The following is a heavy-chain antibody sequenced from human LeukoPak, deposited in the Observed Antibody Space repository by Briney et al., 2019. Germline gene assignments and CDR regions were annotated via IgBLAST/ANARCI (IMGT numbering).Heavy chain of an antibody. D-gene: IGHD4-17*01. V-gene: IGHV1-46*01. CDR2: INPSGGST. CDR3: ARDRSDGDYDYFQH. CDR1: GYSFSNSY. Sequence: ASVKVSCKASGYSFSNSYMHWVRQAPGQGLEWMGIINPSGGSTSYAQKFQGRVTMTRDMSTSTVYMELSSLRSEDTAVYYCARDRSDGDYDYFQHWGQGTLVTVSS. J-gene: IGHJ1*01.